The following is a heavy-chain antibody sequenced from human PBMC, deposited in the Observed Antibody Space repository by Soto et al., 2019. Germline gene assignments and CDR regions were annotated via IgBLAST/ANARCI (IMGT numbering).Heavy chain of an antibody. J-gene: IGHJ6*03. Sequence: ASVKVSCKASGYTSNSYYMHWVRQAPGQGLEWMGIINPSGGSTSYAQKFQGRVTMTRDTSTSTVYMELSSLRSEDTAVYYCARDRIVVVVAPPYYYMDVRGKGTTVTVSS. CDR1: GYTSNSYY. CDR2: INPSGGST. D-gene: IGHD2-15*01. V-gene: IGHV1-46*02. CDR3: ARDRIVVVVAPPYYYMDV.